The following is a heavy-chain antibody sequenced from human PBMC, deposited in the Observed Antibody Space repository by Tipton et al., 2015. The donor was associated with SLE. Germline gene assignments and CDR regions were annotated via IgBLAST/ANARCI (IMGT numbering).Heavy chain of an antibody. V-gene: IGHV3-9*01. CDR2: ISWNSGSI. Sequence: SLRLSCAASGFTFSSYWMSWVRQAPGKGLEWVSGISWNSGSIGYADSVKGRFTISRDNAKNSLYLQMNSLRAEDTALYYCAKTAGGFLEWLGYFDYWGQGTLVTVSS. CDR1: GFTFSSYW. D-gene: IGHD3-3*01. CDR3: AKTAGGFLEWLGYFDY. J-gene: IGHJ4*02.